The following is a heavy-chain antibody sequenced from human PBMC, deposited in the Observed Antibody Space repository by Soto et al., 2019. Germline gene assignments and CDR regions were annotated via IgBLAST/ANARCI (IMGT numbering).Heavy chain of an antibody. V-gene: IGHV1-69*02. D-gene: IGHD3-22*01. Sequence: QVQLVQSGAEVKKPGSSVKVSCKASGGTFSSYTISWVRQAPGQGLEWMGRIIPILGIANYAQKFQGRVTITADKATSTAYMELSSLRSEDTAVYYCARETGTMIVEQWGQGTLVTVSS. J-gene: IGHJ4*02. CDR3: ARETGTMIVEQ. CDR2: IIPILGIA. CDR1: GGTFSSYT.